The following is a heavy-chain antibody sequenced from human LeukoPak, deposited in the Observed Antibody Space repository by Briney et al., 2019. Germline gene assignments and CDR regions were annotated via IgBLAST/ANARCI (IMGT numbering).Heavy chain of an antibody. V-gene: IGHV1-8*01. CDR3: ARGSQDIVA. J-gene: IGHJ5*02. D-gene: IGHD2-15*01. CDR2: VNPNTGST. CDR1: GYTFTTYD. Sequence: ASVKVSCKASGYTFTTYDINWVQQATGQGLEWMGWVNPNTGSTDYAQKFQGRVTMTSNTSISTAYMELSSLRSEDTAVYYCARGSQDIVAWGQGTLVTVSS.